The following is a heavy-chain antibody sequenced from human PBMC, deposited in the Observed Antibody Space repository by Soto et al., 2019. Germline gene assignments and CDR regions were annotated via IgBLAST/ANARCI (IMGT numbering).Heavy chain of an antibody. V-gene: IGHV1-2*04. J-gene: IGHJ4*02. CDR1: GYTFTGYY. Sequence: GASVKVSCKASGYTFTGYYMHWVRQAPGQGLEWMGWINPNSGGTNYAQKFQGWVTMTRDTSISTAYMELSRLRSDDTAVYHCARGKERSGPNYFEYWGLGTLVTVSS. CDR2: INPNSGGT. D-gene: IGHD6-25*01. CDR3: ARGKERSGPNYFEY.